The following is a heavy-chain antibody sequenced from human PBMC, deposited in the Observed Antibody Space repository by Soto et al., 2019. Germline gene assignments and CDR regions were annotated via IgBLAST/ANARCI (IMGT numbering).Heavy chain of an antibody. CDR1: GYTFTIYH. CDR3: ARDTPPTDY. J-gene: IGHJ4*02. Sequence: ASVKVCCKTSGYTFTIYHISWVRQAPGQGLEWMGWISAYNTNTTYAQKFQGRVTMTTDTLTSTAYMELRSLRSDDTAVYYCARDTPPTDYWGQGTLVTVSS. CDR2: ISAYNTNT. V-gene: IGHV1-18*01.